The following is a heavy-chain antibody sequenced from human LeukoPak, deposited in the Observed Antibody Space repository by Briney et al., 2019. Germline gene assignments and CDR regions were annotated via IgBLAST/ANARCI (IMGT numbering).Heavy chain of an antibody. Sequence: SVKVSCKASGFTFTSSAMQWVRQARGQRLEWIGWIVVGSGNTNYAQKFQERVTITRDMSTSTAYMELSSLRSEDTAVYYCAAGGNNYYDSSGYYPNYYYYGMDVWGQGTTVTVSS. J-gene: IGHJ6*02. CDR3: AAGGNNYYDSSGYYPNYYYYGMDV. D-gene: IGHD3-22*01. CDR1: GFTFTSSA. CDR2: IVVGSGNT. V-gene: IGHV1-58*02.